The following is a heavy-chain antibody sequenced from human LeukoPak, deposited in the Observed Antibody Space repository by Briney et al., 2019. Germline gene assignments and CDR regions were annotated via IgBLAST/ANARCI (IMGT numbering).Heavy chain of an antibody. CDR1: GFTVSSNY. Sequence: NPGGSLRLSCAASGFTVSSNYMSWVRQAPGKGLEWVGRIKSKTDGGTTDYAAPVKGRFTISRDDSKNTLYLQINSLKTEDTAVYYCTTRITIFGVVIGLDYWGQGTLVTVSS. CDR2: IKSKTDGGTT. CDR3: TTRITIFGVVIGLDY. V-gene: IGHV3-15*01. J-gene: IGHJ4*02. D-gene: IGHD3-3*01.